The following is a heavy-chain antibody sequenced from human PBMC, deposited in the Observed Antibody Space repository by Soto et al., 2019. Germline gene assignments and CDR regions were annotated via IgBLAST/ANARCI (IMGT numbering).Heavy chain of an antibody. CDR3: ARVERGTATTVVDAFDI. CDR2: MSHSGGT. V-gene: IGHV4-34*01. J-gene: IGHJ3*02. CDR1: GGSVNSGNYY. Sequence: QVQLQQWGAGLLKPSETLSLTGAVFGGSVNSGNYYWSWIRQPPGKGLEWIGEMSHSGGTHFNPSLKRRVTISVDTSKNQFSLKMSSVTAADPALYYCARVERGTATTVVDAFDIWGPGTMVTVSS. D-gene: IGHD1-1*01.